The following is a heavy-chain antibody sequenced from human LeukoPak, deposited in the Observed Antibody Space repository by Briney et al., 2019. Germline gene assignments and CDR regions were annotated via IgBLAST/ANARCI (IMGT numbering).Heavy chain of an antibody. CDR3: AKELDTMFFDY. J-gene: IGHJ4*02. V-gene: IGHV3-7*03. CDR1: GFTFSTHW. CDR2: INPDGSER. Sequence: GGSLRLSCAASGFTFSTHWMSWVRRAPGKGLEWVTNINPDGSERHYVDSVEGRFTISRDNAKNSLFLQMNSLTTDDTAFYFCAKELDTMFFDYWGQGALVTVSS. D-gene: IGHD5-18*01.